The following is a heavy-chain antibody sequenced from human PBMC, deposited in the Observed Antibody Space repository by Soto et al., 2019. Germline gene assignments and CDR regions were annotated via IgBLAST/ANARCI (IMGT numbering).Heavy chain of an antibody. D-gene: IGHD2-21*01. V-gene: IGHV1-69*02. Sequence: QVQLVQSGAEVKKPGSSVKVSCKASGGTFSSYTISWVRQAPGQGLEWMGRIIPILGIANNAQKFQGRVTITADKSTSTAYVELSSLRSEDTAVYYCARVYGGGDIGAFDIWGQGTMVTVSS. CDR3: ARVYGGGDIGAFDI. J-gene: IGHJ3*02. CDR2: IIPILGIA. CDR1: GGTFSSYT.